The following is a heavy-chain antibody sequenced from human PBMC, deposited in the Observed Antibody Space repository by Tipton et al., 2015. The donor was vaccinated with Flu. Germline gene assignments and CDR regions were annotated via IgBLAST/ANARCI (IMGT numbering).Heavy chain of an antibody. CDR3: ARDLGAFNWFDS. CDR1: GGSINSFY. V-gene: IGHV4-59*12. D-gene: IGHD3-16*01. J-gene: IGHJ5*01. Sequence: TLSLTCTVSGGSINSFYWSWIRQSPGKGLEWIGYVYYSGSTNYDPSFKSRVTILVDTSESQFSLKVNSVTAADTAVYYCARDLGAFNWFDSLGGGTLVTVSS. CDR2: VYYSGST.